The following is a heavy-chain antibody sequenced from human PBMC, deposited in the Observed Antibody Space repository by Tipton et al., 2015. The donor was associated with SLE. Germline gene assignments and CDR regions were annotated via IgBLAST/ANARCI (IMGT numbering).Heavy chain of an antibody. D-gene: IGHD1-14*01. CDR2: RFYSGDT. J-gene: IGHJ4*02. CDR3: VRGRTTSSFDN. V-gene: IGHV4-39*07. CDR1: GGSISSSTYH. Sequence: LRLSCTVSGGSISSSTYHWGWVRQPPGKGLEWIGDRFYSGDTYYNPSLKGRVTISLDTSKNHFSLNLTSVAAADTALYYCVRGRTTSSFDNWGRGPWSPSPQ.